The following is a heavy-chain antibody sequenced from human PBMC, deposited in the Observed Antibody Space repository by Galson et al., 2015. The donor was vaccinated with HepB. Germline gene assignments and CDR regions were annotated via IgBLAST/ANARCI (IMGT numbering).Heavy chain of an antibody. CDR1: GYTFTGYY. V-gene: IGHV1-2*04. CDR3: ARSLSESLGGGYFDY. Sequence: SVKVSCKASGYTFTGYYMHWVRQAPGQGLEWMGWINPNSGGTNYAQKFQGWVTMTRDTSISTAYMELSRLRSDDTAVYYCARSLSESLGGGYFDYWGQGTLVTVSS. CDR2: INPNSGGT. D-gene: IGHD3-16*01. J-gene: IGHJ4*02.